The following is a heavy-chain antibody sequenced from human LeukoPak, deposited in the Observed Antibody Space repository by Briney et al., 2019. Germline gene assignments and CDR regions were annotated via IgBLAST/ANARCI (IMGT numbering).Heavy chain of an antibody. D-gene: IGHD1-26*01. CDR1: GFTFSSYA. Sequence: TGGSLRLSCAASGFTFSSYAMTWVRQAPGKGLEWVSVITGSADSTYYADSVKGRFTISRDNSRNTVFLQMNSLRAEDTAIYYCAKRRMGAVDKWGQGTLVTVSS. CDR3: AKRRMGAVDK. J-gene: IGHJ4*02. CDR2: ITGSADST. V-gene: IGHV3-23*01.